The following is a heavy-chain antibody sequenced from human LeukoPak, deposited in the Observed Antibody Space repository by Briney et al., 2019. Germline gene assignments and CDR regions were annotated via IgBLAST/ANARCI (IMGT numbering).Heavy chain of an antibody. V-gene: IGHV3-53*01. J-gene: IGHJ4*02. CDR2: IYSGGST. CDR3: AKRPGYYDSSGYYFDY. D-gene: IGHD3-22*01. CDR1: GFTVSSNY. Sequence: GGSLRLSCAASGFTVSSNYMSWVRQAPGKGLEWVSVIYSGGSTYYADSVKGRFTISRDNSKNTLYLQMNSLRAEDTAVYYCAKRPGYYDSSGYYFDYWGQGTLVTVSS.